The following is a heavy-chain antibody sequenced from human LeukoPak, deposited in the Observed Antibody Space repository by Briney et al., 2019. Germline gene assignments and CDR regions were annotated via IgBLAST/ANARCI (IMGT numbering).Heavy chain of an antibody. D-gene: IGHD2-15*01. CDR2: IIGDNPAT. CDR3: AKAPVGHCSGAFCYHFDS. CDR1: GFTFSTYA. V-gene: IGHV3-23*01. J-gene: IGHJ4*02. Sequence: GGSLTLSCAASGFTFSTYAMSWVRQTPGKGLEWVSAIIGDNPATYHPNSVKGRFTISRDNSKNTLHLQMSGLRAEDTARYYCAKAPVGHCSGAFCYHFDSWGQGTLVTVSS.